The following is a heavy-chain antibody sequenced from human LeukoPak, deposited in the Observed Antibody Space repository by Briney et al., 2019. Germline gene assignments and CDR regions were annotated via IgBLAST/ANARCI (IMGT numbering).Heavy chain of an antibody. CDR3: TKALYSSGWFSSSY. CDR2: ISGSGGST. D-gene: IGHD6-19*01. V-gene: IGHV3-23*01. J-gene: IGHJ4*02. Sequence: GGSLRLSCAASGFTFSSYAMSWVRQAPGKGLEWVSAISGSGGSTYYADSVKGRFTISRDNSKNTLYLQMNSLRAEDTAVYYCTKALYSSGWFSSSYWGQGTLVTVSS. CDR1: GFTFSSYA.